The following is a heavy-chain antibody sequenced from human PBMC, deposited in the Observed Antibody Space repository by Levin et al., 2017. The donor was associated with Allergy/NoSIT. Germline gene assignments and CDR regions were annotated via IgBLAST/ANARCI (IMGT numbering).Heavy chain of an antibody. V-gene: IGHV3-74*01. CDR3: EREPTSGLDV. J-gene: IGHJ3*01. CDR1: GFTFSNSW. CDR2: INSDGSSI. Sequence: PGGSLRLSCAASGFTFSNSWMHWVRQAPGEGLVWVSRINSDGSSIVYAVSVKGRFTISRDNAKNTVYLQMNSLTAEDTAVYFCEREPTSGLDVWGQGTMVTVSS. D-gene: IGHD6-25*01.